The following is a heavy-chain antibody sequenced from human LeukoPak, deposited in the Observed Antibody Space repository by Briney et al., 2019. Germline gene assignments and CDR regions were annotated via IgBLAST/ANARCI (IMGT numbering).Heavy chain of an antibody. V-gene: IGHV1-2*02. J-gene: IGHJ6*03. Sequence: GASVKVSCKASGYTFTGYYMHWVRQAPGQGLEWMGWINPNSGGTNYAQKFQGRVTMTTDESTSTAYMELSSLRSEDTAVYYCARDHKYYYDSSGYYYANYYYYYMDVWGKGTTVTVSS. CDR1: GYTFTGYY. D-gene: IGHD3-22*01. CDR3: ARDHKYYYDSSGYYYANYYYYYMDV. CDR2: INPNSGGT.